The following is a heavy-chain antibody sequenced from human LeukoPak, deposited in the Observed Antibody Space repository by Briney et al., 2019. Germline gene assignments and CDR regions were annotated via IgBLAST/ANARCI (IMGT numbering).Heavy chain of an antibody. V-gene: IGHV4-59*12. D-gene: IGHD4-11*01. CDR2: IYYSGYT. CDR3: VRLDYSNFFDY. J-gene: IGHJ4*02. CDR1: GGSISSYY. Sequence: SETLSLTCTVSGGSISSYYWSWIRQPPGKGLKWIGNIYYSGYTTYSPSLRSRVTISVDTSKNQFSLKLSSVTAADTAVYYCVRLDYSNFFDYWGQGNLVTVSS.